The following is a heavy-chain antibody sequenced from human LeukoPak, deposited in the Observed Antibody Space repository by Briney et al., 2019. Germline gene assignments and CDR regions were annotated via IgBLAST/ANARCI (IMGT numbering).Heavy chain of an antibody. D-gene: IGHD3-3*01. CDR1: GFTFSSYG. CDR2: IRYDGSNK. V-gene: IGHV3-30*02. CDR3: AKKTTFWSGYYDY. J-gene: IGHJ4*02. Sequence: GGSLRLSCAASGFTFSSYGMHWVRQAPGKGLEWVAFIRYDGSNKYYADSVKGRFTISRDNSKNTLYLQMNSLRGEDTAVYYCAKKTTFWSGYYDYWGQGTLVTVSS.